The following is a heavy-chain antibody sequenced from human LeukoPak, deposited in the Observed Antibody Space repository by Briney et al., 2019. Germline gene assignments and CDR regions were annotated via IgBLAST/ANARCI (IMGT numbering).Heavy chain of an antibody. CDR2: IRYDGSNK. V-gene: IGHV3-30*02. Sequence: PGGSLRLSCAASGFTFSSYGMHWVRQAPGKGLEWVAFIRYDGSNKYYADSVKGRFTISRDNSKNTLYLQMNSLRAEDTAVYYCAKDGISSWEYYYYYYYMDVWGKGTTVTVSS. J-gene: IGHJ6*03. CDR1: GFTFSSYG. CDR3: AKDGISSWEYYYYYYYMDV. D-gene: IGHD6-13*01.